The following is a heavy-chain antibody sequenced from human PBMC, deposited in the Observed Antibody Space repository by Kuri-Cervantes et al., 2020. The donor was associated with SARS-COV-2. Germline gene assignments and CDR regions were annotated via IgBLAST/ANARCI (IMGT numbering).Heavy chain of an antibody. J-gene: IGHJ6*02. D-gene: IGHD3-10*01. V-gene: IGHV3-23*01. CDR2: ISGSGGST. CDR3: ARDAGGGPSGWFGELLSYYGMDV. Sequence: GESLKISCAASGFTFSSYAMSWVRQAPGKGLEWVSAISGSGGSTYYADSAKGRFTISRDNSKNTLYLQMNSLRAEDTAVYYCARDAGGGPSGWFGELLSYYGMDVWGQGTTVTVSS. CDR1: GFTFSSYA.